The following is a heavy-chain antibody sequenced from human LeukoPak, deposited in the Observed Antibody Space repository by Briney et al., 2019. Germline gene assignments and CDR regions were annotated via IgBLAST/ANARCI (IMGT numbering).Heavy chain of an antibody. D-gene: IGHD3-10*01. V-gene: IGHV1-2*02. CDR3: ATNILVRDIINWFDP. CDR2: IYPNSGGT. J-gene: IGHJ5*02. Sequence: ASVKVSCKASGYTFTSYYMHWVRQAPGQGLEWMGWIYPNSGGTNYAQKLQGRVTMTRDTSISTAYMELSSLRYDDTAVYYCATNILVRDIINWFDPWGQGTLVTVSS. CDR1: GYTFTSYY.